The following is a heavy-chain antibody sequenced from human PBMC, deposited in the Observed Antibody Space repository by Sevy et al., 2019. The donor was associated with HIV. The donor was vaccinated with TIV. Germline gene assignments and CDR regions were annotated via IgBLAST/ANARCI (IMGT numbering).Heavy chain of an antibody. V-gene: IGHV3-23*01. D-gene: IGHD2-21*01. CDR3: AKQVIAVIDGMDV. Sequence: GGSLRLSCAASGFTFSSYDMTWVRQAPGKGLEWVSGISRSGGGTYYADSVKGRFTISRDNSKNTLYLQMRSLRAEDTAVYYCAKQVIAVIDGMDVWGQGTTVTVSS. J-gene: IGHJ6*02. CDR1: GFTFSSYD. CDR2: ISRSGGGT.